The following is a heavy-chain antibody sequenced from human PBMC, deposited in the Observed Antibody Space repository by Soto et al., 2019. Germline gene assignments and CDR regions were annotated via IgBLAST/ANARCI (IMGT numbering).Heavy chain of an antibody. V-gene: IGHV3-64*01. Sequence: EVQLVESGGGLVQPGGSLRLSCAASGFTFSNYVMHWVRQAPGKGLEYVSVISSNGGRTYYANSVRGRFTISRDNSKNQLYVEMGSVSAEDMAVYYCARGGYCSGCRCYSNRRRWYFDLWGRGTLVTVSS. D-gene: IGHD2-15*01. J-gene: IGHJ2*01. CDR2: ISSNGGRT. CDR1: GFTFSNYV. CDR3: ARGGYCSGCRCYSNRRRWYFDL.